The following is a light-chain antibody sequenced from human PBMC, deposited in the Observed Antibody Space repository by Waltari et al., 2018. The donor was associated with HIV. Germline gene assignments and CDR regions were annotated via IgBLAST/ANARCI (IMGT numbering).Light chain of an antibody. CDR2: RNS. CDR3: AAGDDSLSGWV. J-gene: IGLJ3*02. CDR1: SSNIGDNY. Sequence: QSALTQPPSTSGTPGQTVTIPCSGSSSNIGDNYVSWYQQLPGTAPKLLIYRNSPRPSGGRDRFSGSKSGTAASLAIKDRRSEDEAEYHCAAGDDSLSGWVFGGGTNLTVL. V-gene: IGLV1-47*01.